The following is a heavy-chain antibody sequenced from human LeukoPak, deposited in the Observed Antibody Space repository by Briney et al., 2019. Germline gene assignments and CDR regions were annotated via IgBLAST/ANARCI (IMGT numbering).Heavy chain of an antibody. CDR2: INHSGST. CDR3: ARQRGLHTLDY. Sequence: SETLSLTCAVFGGSFSAYYWSWIRQPPGKGLEWIGEINHSGSTNYNPSLKGRVTISVDTSKNQFSLKLSSVTAADTAVYYCARQRGLHTLDYWGRGTLVTVSA. V-gene: IGHV4-34*01. CDR1: GGSFSAYY. D-gene: IGHD3-16*01. J-gene: IGHJ4*02.